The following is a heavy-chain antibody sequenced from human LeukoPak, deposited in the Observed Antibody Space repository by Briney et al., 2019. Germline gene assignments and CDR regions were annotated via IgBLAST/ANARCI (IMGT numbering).Heavy chain of an antibody. CDR2: IYYSGST. CDR3: ARGTSSWDVGGYNWFDP. V-gene: IGHV4-39*07. D-gene: IGHD6-13*01. J-gene: IGHJ5*02. Sequence: PSETLSLTCTVSGGSISSSSYYWGWIRQPPGKGLEWIGSIYYSGSTYYNPSLKSRVTISVDTSKNQFSLKLSSVTAADTAVYYCARGTSSWDVGGYNWFDPWGQGTLVTVSS. CDR1: GGSISSSSYY.